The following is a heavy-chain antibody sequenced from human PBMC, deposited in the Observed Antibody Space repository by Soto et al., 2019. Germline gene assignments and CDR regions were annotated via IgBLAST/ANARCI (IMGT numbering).Heavy chain of an antibody. D-gene: IGHD2-2*01. CDR2: INPNGGST. CDR1: GYSFTSFY. Sequence: QVQLVQSGAEVKEPGASVKISCKPSGYSFTSFYMHWVRQAPGQGLEWMGTINPNGGSTTYAQKFQGRVTMTRDTSTSTLYMDLSGLRSEDTAVYYCARAMPHFDYWGQGTLVTVSS. J-gene: IGHJ4*02. V-gene: IGHV1-46*01. CDR3: ARAMPHFDY.